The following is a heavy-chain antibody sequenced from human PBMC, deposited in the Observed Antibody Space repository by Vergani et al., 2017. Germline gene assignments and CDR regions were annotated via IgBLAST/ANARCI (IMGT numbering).Heavy chain of an antibody. CDR3: AGDTHSWQRADR. CDR2: LSTTGGA. V-gene: IGHV4-59*02. J-gene: IGHJ5*02. Sequence: QAQLQESGPGLVKPSETLSLTCHVFGVSVTDYNCNWIRQAPAKGLEWIGSLSTTGGATHASHNPSLKSRVSISVDTSKSQFSLRLPSVTAADSAIYYCAGDTHSWQRADRWGQGLLVSVSS. D-gene: IGHD6-13*01. CDR1: GVSVTDYN.